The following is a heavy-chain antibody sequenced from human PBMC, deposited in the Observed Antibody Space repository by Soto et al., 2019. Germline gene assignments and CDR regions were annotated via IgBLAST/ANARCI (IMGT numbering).Heavy chain of an antibody. J-gene: IGHJ4*02. V-gene: IGHV1-69*01. CDR3: ARVGGVGAPPGADY. CDR1: GGIFSSYA. CDR2: VIPVLGQA. D-gene: IGHD1-26*01. Sequence: QVQLVQSGAEVKRPGSSVNVSCKASGGIFSSYAISWLRQAPGQGLEWMGAVIPVLGQAYYAQASQDRVKIPADESTRTAYMELSSLTSEETAVYFCARVGGVGAPPGADYWGQGTLVTVSS.